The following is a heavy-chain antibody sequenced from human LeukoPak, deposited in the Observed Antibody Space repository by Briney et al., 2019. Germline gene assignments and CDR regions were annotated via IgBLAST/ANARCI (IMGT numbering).Heavy chain of an antibody. Sequence: SETLSLTCTVSGGSISSYYWGWIRQPPGKGLEWIGSIYYSGSTYYNPSLKSRVTISVDTSKDQFSLKLSSVTAADTAVYYCARQSSGDEFAYWGQGTLVTVSS. V-gene: IGHV4-39*01. CDR2: IYYSGST. CDR1: GGSISSYY. D-gene: IGHD4-17*01. J-gene: IGHJ4*02. CDR3: ARQSSGDEFAY.